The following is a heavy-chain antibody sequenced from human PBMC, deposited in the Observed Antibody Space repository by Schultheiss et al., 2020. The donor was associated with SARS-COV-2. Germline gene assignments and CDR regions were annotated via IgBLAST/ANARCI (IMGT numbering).Heavy chain of an antibody. D-gene: IGHD3-10*01. CDR3: AKGRYGSGKNWFDA. J-gene: IGHJ5*02. CDR1: GFTFSSYA. Sequence: GESLKISCAASGFTFSSYAMSWVRQAPGKGLEWVSGISVRGGRANYADSVKGRFTISRDNSKNTLHLQMNSLRVDDTAVYYCAKGRYGSGKNWFDAWGQGTLVTVSS. V-gene: IGHV3-23*01. CDR2: ISVRGGRA.